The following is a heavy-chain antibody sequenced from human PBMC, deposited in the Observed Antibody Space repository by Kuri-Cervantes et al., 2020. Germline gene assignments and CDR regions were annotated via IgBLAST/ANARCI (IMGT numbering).Heavy chain of an antibody. CDR2: ITAGGGKA. Sequence: GESLKISCAASGFTFSNYTMNWVRLAPGKGLEWVSVITAGGGKAFYADFVKGRFTISRDNAKNSLYLQMNSLRDEDTAVYYCARGFNYVWGSWDPDYFDYWGQGTLVTVSS. CDR1: GFTFSNYT. CDR3: ARGFNYVWGSWDPDYFDY. V-gene: IGHV3-48*02. D-gene: IGHD3-16*01. J-gene: IGHJ4*02.